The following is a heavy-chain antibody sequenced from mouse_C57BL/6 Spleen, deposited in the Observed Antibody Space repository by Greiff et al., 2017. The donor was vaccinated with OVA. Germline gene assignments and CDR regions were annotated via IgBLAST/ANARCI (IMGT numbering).Heavy chain of an antibody. CDR3: ARRGLRRGAMDY. CDR1: GYTFTSYW. J-gene: IGHJ4*01. V-gene: IGHV1-69*01. Sequence: QVQLKQPGAELVMPGASVKLSCKASGYTFTSYWMHWVKQRPGQGLEWIGEIDPSDSYTNYNQKFKGKSTLTVDKSSSTAYMQLSSLTSEDSAVYYCARRGLRRGAMDYWGQGTSVTVSS. D-gene: IGHD2-4*01. CDR2: IDPSDSYT.